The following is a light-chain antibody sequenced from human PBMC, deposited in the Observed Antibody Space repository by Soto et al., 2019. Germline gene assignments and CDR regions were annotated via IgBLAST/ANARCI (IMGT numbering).Light chain of an antibody. CDR2: DAS. V-gene: IGKV3-20*01. Sequence: EIVLTQSPGTLSLSPGERATLSCRASQSVSSSYLAWYQQKPGQAPRLLIYDASSRATGIPDRFSGSGSGTDFTLTIRRLEPEDFALYYCQQYGSSPTFGQGTKVEIK. J-gene: IGKJ1*01. CDR3: QQYGSSPT. CDR1: QSVSSSY.